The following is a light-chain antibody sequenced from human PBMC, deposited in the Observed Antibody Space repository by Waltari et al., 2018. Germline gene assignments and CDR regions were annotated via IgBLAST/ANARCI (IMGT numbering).Light chain of an antibody. J-gene: IGLJ2*01. Sequence: SSELTQDPAVSVALGQTVRLTCQGDRLRRYFASWYQQKPGKAPVLVIYGKTNRPSGIPDRFSGSSSGNTASLTITGAQAEDEADYYCNSRDSSGPVVFGGGTKLTVL. CDR1: RLRRYF. V-gene: IGLV3-19*01. CDR3: NSRDSSGPVV. CDR2: GKT.